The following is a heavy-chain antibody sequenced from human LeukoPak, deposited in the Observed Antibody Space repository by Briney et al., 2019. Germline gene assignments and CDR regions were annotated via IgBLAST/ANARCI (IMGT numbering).Heavy chain of an antibody. J-gene: IGHJ6*03. CDR2: IVVGSGNT. Sequence: GASVKVSCKASGFTFISSAVQWVRQARGQRLEWIGWIVVGSGNTNYAQKVQERVTITRDMSTSTVYMELSSLRSEDTAGYYCAAGTHYYYYYMDVWGKGTTVTVSS. V-gene: IGHV1-58*01. CDR3: AAGTHYYYYYMDV. CDR1: GFTFISSA.